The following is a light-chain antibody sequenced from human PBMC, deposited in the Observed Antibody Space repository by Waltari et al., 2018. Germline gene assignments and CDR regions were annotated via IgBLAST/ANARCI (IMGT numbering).Light chain of an antibody. J-gene: IGKJ5*01. V-gene: IGKV4-1*01. CDR2: WAS. Sequence: DIEMTQSPESLAVSLGERITINCKSGRRVLPISTNRNYLPWYQTKPGQPPKLLLSWASTRTSGVPERCIGSGSGTDFTLTITSLQAEDVAVYYCQQHYSNPVFGQGTRLELK. CDR1: RRVLPISTNRNY. CDR3: QQHYSNPV.